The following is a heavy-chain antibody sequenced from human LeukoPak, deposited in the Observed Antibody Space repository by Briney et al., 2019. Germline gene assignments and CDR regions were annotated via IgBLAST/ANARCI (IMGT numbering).Heavy chain of an antibody. CDR2: ISSSSSTI. CDR1: GFTFSSYS. D-gene: IGHD3-10*01. Sequence: GGSLRLSCAASGFTFSSYSMNWVRQAPGKGLEWVSYISSSSSTIYYADSVKGRFTISRDDSKNTLSLQMNSLRVEDTALYYCARDRWEYGITMVRGVMSYWGQGTLVTVSS. CDR3: ARDRWEYGITMVRGVMSY. V-gene: IGHV3-48*04. J-gene: IGHJ4*02.